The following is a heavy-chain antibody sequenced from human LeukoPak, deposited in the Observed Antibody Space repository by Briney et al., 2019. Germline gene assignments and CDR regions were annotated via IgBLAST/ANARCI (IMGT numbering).Heavy chain of an antibody. J-gene: IGHJ6*03. D-gene: IGHD2-21*01. CDR2: INPNSGGT. Sequence: GASVKVSCKASGYTFTGYYMHWVRQAPGQGLEWMGWINPNSGGTNYAQKFQGRVTMTRDTSISTAYMELSRLRSDDTAVYYCARWRDRYVSSPGHYYYYMDVWGKGTTVTISS. V-gene: IGHV1-2*02. CDR3: ARWRDRYVSSPGHYYYYMDV. CDR1: GYTFTGYY.